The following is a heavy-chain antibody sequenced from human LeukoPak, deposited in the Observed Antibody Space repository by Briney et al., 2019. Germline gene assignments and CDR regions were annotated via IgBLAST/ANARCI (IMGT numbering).Heavy chain of an antibody. J-gene: IGHJ4*02. D-gene: IGHD3-22*01. CDR2: ISHDGSNK. CDR1: GFTFSSYA. Sequence: GGSLRLSCAASGFTFSSYAMHWVRQAPGKGLEWVAVISHDGSNKYYADSVKGRFTVSRDNSKNTLYLQMNSLRAEDTAVYYCARDIYSSGYYYYYFDYWGQGTLVTVSS. V-gene: IGHV3-30*04. CDR3: ARDIYSSGYYYYYFDY.